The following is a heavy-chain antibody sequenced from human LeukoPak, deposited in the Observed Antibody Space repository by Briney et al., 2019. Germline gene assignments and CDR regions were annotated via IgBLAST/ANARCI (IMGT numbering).Heavy chain of an antibody. CDR3: ARGYSGTYLTVGY. J-gene: IGHJ4*02. Sequence: SVKVSCKASGGTFSTYAVNWVRQAPGQGLEWMGKIIPILGIANYAQKFQGRVTITADKSTNTAYMELSSLRSEDTAMYYCARGYSGTYLTVGYWGQGTLVTVSS. CDR2: IIPILGIA. D-gene: IGHD1-26*01. CDR1: GGTFSTYA. V-gene: IGHV1-69*04.